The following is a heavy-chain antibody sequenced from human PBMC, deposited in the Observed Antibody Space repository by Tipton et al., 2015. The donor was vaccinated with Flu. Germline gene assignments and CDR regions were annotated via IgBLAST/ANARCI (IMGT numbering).Heavy chain of an antibody. CDR1: GGPISSGGYC. CDR3: ARCTSVHYYGMDV. V-gene: IGHV4-30-2*01. J-gene: IGHJ6*02. Sequence: TLSLTCTVSGGPISSGGYCWSWIRQPPGKGLEWIGHIYHSGSPHFNPSLKSRVTISVDRSKNHYSLNLTSVTAADTAVYYCARCTSVHYYGMDVWGQGTTVTVSS. CDR2: IYHSGSP. D-gene: IGHD2-8*01.